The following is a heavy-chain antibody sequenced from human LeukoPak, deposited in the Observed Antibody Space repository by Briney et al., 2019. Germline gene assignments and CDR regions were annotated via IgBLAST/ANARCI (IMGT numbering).Heavy chain of an antibody. CDR2: MNPNSGNT. V-gene: IGHV1-8*01. CDR3: ARGVLRVMVRGAGRAFDY. Sequence: ASVKVSCKASGYTLTSYDINWVRQATGQGLEWMGWMNPNSGNTGYAQKFQGRVTMTRNTSISTAYMELSSLRSEDTAVYYCARGVLRVMVRGAGRAFDYWGQGTLVTVSS. D-gene: IGHD3-10*01. J-gene: IGHJ4*02. CDR1: GYTLTSYD.